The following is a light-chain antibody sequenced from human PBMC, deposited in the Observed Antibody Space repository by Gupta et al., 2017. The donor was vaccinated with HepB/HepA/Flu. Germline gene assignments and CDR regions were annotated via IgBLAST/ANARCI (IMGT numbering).Light chain of an antibody. CDR1: SSDVGGYNY. V-gene: IGLV2-14*03. Sequence: QSALTQPASVSGSPGQSIPISCTRTSSDVGGYNYVSWYQQHPGKAPKLMIYDVSNRPSGVSNRFSGSKSGNTASLTISGLQAEDEADYYCSSYTSSSTRPVVFGGGTKLTVL. CDR2: DVS. J-gene: IGLJ2*01. CDR3: SSYTSSSTRPVV.